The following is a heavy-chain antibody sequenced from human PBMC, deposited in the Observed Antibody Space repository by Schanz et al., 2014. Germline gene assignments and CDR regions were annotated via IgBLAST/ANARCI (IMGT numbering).Heavy chain of an antibody. D-gene: IGHD3-3*02. Sequence: LLVESGGGLVQPGGSLRLSCAASGFTFSNNWMHWFRQGPGKGLSWVARIDGEGSDTRYADSVKGRFTISRDNARNTVSLQMNSLRADDTAVYYCVRDERISSVVWFDPWGQGTLVTVSS. V-gene: IGHV3-74*01. J-gene: IGHJ5*02. CDR1: GFTFSNNW. CDR2: IDGEGSDT. CDR3: VRDERISSVVWFDP.